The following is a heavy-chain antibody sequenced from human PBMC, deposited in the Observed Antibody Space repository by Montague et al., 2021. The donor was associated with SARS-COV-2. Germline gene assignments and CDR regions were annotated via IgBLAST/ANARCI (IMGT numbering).Heavy chain of an antibody. CDR1: GGSISNGGYY. J-gene: IGHJ3*02. CDR3: ARGDGVVVAAPYI. D-gene: IGHD2-15*01. Sequence: TLSLTCTVSGGSISNGGYYCSWIRQHPGKGLEWIGYMYDSGSTYYNPSLTSRVTMSLDTSKNQFSPKLSSVTAADTAVYYCARGDGVVVAAPYIWGQGTMVTVSS. CDR2: MYDSGST. V-gene: IGHV4-31*03.